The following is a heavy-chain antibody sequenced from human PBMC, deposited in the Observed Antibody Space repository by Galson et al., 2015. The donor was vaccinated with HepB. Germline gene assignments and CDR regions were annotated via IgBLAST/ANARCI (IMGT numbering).Heavy chain of an antibody. CDR3: ARGRHKSGSPDY. CDR2: IYYSGST. Sequence: SETLSLTCTVSGGSISSSSYYWGWIRQPPGKGLEWIGSIYYSGSTYYNPSLKSRVTISVDTSKNQFSLKLSSVTAADTAVYYCARGRHKSGSPDYWGQGTLVTVSS. CDR1: GGSISSSSYY. D-gene: IGHD1-26*01. V-gene: IGHV4-39*01. J-gene: IGHJ4*02.